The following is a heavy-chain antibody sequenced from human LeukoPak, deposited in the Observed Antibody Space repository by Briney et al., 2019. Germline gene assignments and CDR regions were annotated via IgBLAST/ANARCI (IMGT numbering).Heavy chain of an antibody. CDR2: ISYSGST. CDR1: GGSISGYY. V-gene: IGHV4-59*01. Sequence: PSETLSLTCTVSGGSISGYYWSWIRQPPGKGLEWVGYISYSGSTIYNPSLKSRVTISVDTSKNQFSLKLSSVTAADTAIYYCARDGRAGSLFAYWGQGTLVTVSS. J-gene: IGHJ4*02. CDR3: ARDGRAGSLFAY. D-gene: IGHD6-19*01.